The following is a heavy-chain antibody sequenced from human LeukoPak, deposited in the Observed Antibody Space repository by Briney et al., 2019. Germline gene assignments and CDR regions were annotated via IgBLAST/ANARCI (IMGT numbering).Heavy chain of an antibody. CDR2: ITPSGSTI. CDR3: ARGLDY. V-gene: IGHV3-48*04. CDR1: GFTFSSYW. J-gene: IGHJ4*02. Sequence: GGSLRLSCAASGFTFSSYWMHWVRQAPGKGLEWVSYITPSGSTIYYADSVKGRFTISRDNAKNSLFLQMNSLRAEDTAVYYCARGLDYWGQGTLVTVSS.